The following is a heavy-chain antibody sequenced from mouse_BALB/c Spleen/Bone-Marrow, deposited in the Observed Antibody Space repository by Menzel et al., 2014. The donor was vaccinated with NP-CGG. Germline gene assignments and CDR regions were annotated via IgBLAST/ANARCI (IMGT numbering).Heavy chain of an antibody. D-gene: IGHD2-4*01. CDR2: IYPGDGDT. Sequence: VQLQQSGPELVKPGASVKISCKASGYAFSSSWMNWVKQRPGQGLEWIGRIYPGDGDTNYNGKFKGKTTLTADKSSSTAYMQLSSLTSVDSAVYFCARSGYDYENYRGQGTTLTVSS. J-gene: IGHJ2*01. CDR1: GYAFSSSW. CDR3: ARSGYDYENY. V-gene: IGHV1-82*01.